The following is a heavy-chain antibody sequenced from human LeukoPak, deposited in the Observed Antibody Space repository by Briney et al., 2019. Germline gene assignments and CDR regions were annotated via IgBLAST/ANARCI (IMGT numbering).Heavy chain of an antibody. CDR1: GFTLSSYW. CDR2: IKQDGSEK. Sequence: PGGSLRLSCAASGFTLSSYWMSWVRQAPGKGLEWVANIKQDGSEKYYVDSVKGRFTISRDNAKNSLYLQMNSLRAEDTAVYYCVRDGDGMDVWGQGTTVTVSS. V-gene: IGHV3-7*01. J-gene: IGHJ6*02. CDR3: VRDGDGMDV.